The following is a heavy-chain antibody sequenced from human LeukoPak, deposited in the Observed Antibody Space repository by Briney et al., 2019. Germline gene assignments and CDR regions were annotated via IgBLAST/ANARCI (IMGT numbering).Heavy chain of an antibody. Sequence: SETLSLTCTVSSDSISSHYWGWIRQPAGKGLEWIGRIYTNGRTNYNPSLRSRLTMSVDTSKNLFFLKLTSVTAADTAVYYCVKYSGSYGSDYFDYWGQGTLVTVSS. CDR3: VKYSGSYGSDYFDY. CDR1: SDSISSHY. D-gene: IGHD1-26*01. J-gene: IGHJ4*02. V-gene: IGHV4-4*07. CDR2: IYTNGRT.